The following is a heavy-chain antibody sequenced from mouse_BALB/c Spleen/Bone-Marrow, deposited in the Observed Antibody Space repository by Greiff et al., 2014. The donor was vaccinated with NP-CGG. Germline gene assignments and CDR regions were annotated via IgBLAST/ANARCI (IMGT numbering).Heavy chain of an antibody. Sequence: QVQLQQSGAELVRPGASVKLSCKASGYTFTSYWINWVKQRPGQGLEWIGNIYPSDSYTNYNQKFKDKATLTVDKSSSTAYMQLSSPTSEDSAVYYRTRGWDYWGQGTTLTVSS. CDR2: IYPSDSYT. CDR1: GYTFTSYW. D-gene: IGHD1-1*02. CDR3: TRGWDY. J-gene: IGHJ2*01. V-gene: IGHV1-69*02.